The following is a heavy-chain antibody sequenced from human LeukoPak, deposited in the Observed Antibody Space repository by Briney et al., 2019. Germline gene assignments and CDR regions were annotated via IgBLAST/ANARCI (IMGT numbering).Heavy chain of an antibody. CDR3: ARNFALDY. CDR1: GFTVSSNY. CDR2: IYSGGST. V-gene: IGHV3-53*01. Sequence: GGSLRLSCAASGFTVSSNYMTWVRQSPGKGLEWVSVIYSGGSTYYADSVKGRFTISRDNSKNTLFLQMNSLRAEDTAVYYCARNFALDYWGQGTLVTVSS. J-gene: IGHJ4*02.